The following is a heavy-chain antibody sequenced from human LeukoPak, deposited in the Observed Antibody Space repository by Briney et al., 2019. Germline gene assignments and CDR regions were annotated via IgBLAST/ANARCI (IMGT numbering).Heavy chain of an antibody. CDR3: ARGPWGTSMDV. V-gene: IGHV4-59*08. CDR2: IYYSGST. Sequence: SETLSLTCAVYGGSFSGYYWSWIRQPPGKGLEWIGYIYYSGSTNYNPSLKSRVTISVDTSKNQFSLKLSSVTAADTAVYYCARGPWGTSMDVWGKGTTVTVSS. J-gene: IGHJ6*04. CDR1: GGSFSGYY. D-gene: IGHD7-27*01.